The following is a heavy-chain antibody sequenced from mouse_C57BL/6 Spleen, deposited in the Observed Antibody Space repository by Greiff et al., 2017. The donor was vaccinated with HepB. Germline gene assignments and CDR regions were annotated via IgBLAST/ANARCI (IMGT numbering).Heavy chain of an antibody. CDR3: TTGSITSDY. Sequence: VQLQQSGAELVRPGASVKLSCTASGFNIKDDYMHWVKQRPEQGLEWIGWIDPENGDTEYASKFQGKATITADTSSNTAYLQLSSLTSEDTAVYYCTTGSITSDYWGQGTSVTVSS. CDR2: IDPENGDT. V-gene: IGHV14-4*01. D-gene: IGHD1-1*01. J-gene: IGHJ4*01. CDR1: GFNIKDDY.